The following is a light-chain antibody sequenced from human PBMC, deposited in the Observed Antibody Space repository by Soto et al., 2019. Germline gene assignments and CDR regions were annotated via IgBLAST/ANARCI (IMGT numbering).Light chain of an antibody. Sequence: DVVMTQSPLSLPVTLGQPASISCRSSQSLVYSDGNTYLNWYLQKPGQSPQLLIYLGSNRASGVPDRFSGSGSGTDFTLKISRVEAEDVGVYYCMQALQTFTFGPGTKVDIK. J-gene: IGKJ3*01. CDR1: QSLVYSDGNTY. CDR2: LGS. V-gene: IGKV2-28*01. CDR3: MQALQTFT.